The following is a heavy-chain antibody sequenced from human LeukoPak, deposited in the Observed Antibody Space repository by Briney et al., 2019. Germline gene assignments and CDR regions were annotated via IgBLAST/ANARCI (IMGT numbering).Heavy chain of an antibody. V-gene: IGHV3-30*04. Sequence: GRSLRLSCAASGFTFSSYAMHWVRQAPGKGLEWVAVISYDGSNKYYADSVKGRFTISRDNSKNTLYLQMNSLRAEDTAVYYCARDGGIVVVWGFDYWGQGTLVTVSS. CDR2: ISYDGSNK. CDR3: ARDGGIVVVWGFDY. CDR1: GFTFSSYA. J-gene: IGHJ4*02. D-gene: IGHD3-22*01.